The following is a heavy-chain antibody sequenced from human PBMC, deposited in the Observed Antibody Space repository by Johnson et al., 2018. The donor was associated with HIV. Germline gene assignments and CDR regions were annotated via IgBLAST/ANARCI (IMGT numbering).Heavy chain of an antibody. V-gene: IGHV3-53*01. CDR1: GFTVSSNY. Sequence: VQLVESGGGLIQPGGSLRLSCAASGFTVSSNYMTWVRQAPGKGLECVSVLYSGGSPYYADSVKGRFTISRDNSKNTLSLQMKSLRVEDTAVYYCARDLTEGGYSSGYYAFDIWGQGTMVTVSS. CDR2: LYSGGSP. J-gene: IGHJ3*02. D-gene: IGHD5-18*01. CDR3: ARDLTEGGYSSGYYAFDI.